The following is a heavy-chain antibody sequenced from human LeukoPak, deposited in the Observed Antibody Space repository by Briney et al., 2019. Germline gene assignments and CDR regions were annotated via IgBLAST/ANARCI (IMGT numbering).Heavy chain of an antibody. CDR3: AKDQGYCSGGSCYPDY. V-gene: IGHV3-30*02. CDR1: GFTFSSYG. CDR2: IRYGGSNK. Sequence: PGGSLRLSCAASGFTFSSYGMHWVRQAPGKGLEWVAFIRYGGSNKYYADSVKGRFTISRDNSKNTLYLQMNSLRAEDTAVYYCAKDQGYCSGGSCYPDYWGQGTLVTVSS. D-gene: IGHD2-15*01. J-gene: IGHJ4*02.